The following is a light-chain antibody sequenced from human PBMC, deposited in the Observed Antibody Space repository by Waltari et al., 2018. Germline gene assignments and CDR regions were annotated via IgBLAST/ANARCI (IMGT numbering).Light chain of an antibody. Sequence: QSALTQPASVSGSPGQSITIPCTGTTSDVGAYNFVSWYHQHPGKAPNLRIFDVSQRPSGVSSRFSGSKSGNTASLTISGLQAEDEADYYCSSYTSSSSSFGGGTKVTVL. CDR3: SSYTSSSSS. J-gene: IGLJ3*02. CDR2: DVS. CDR1: TSDVGAYNF. V-gene: IGLV2-14*03.